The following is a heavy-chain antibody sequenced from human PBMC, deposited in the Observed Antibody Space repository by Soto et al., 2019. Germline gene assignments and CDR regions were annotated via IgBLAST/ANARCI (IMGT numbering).Heavy chain of an antibody. V-gene: IGHV4-61*01. CDR3: ARLKIITMVRGVIGGDYYYYGMDV. D-gene: IGHD3-10*01. Sequence: SSETLSLTCTVSGGSVSSGSYYWSWIRQPPGKGLEWTGYIYYSGSTNYNPSLKSRVTISVDTSKNQFSLKLSSVTAADTAVYYCARLKIITMVRGVIGGDYYYYGMDVWGQGTTVTVSS. J-gene: IGHJ6*02. CDR2: IYYSGST. CDR1: GGSVSSGSYY.